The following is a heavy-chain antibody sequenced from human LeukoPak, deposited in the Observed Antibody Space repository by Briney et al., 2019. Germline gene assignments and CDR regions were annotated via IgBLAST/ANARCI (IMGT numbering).Heavy chain of an antibody. CDR2: ISGSGGST. D-gene: IGHD3-22*01. V-gene: IGHV3-23*01. J-gene: IGHJ4*02. CDR1: GFTFRSYA. CDR3: ANLLFYYDSSGYSSPFDY. Sequence: GGSLRLSCAASGFTFRSYAMSWVRQAPGKGLEWVSAISGSGGSTYYADSVKGRFTISRDNSKNTLYLQMNSLRAEDTAVYYCANLLFYYDSSGYSSPFDYWGQGTLVTVSS.